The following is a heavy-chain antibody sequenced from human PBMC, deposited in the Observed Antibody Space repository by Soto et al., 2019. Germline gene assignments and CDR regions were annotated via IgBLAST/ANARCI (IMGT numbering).Heavy chain of an antibody. Sequence: PSETLSLTCSVSGGSISSYFKNWIRQAPGKGLEWIGCIYDNGDANYNPSLKSRVTLALDTSKNQFSLKLTSVTAADTAVYYCVSSRTAVFGDALDIWALGTMVTVSS. CDR1: GGSISSYF. CDR2: IYDNGDA. D-gene: IGHD3-3*01. J-gene: IGHJ3*02. CDR3: VSSRTAVFGDALDI. V-gene: IGHV4-59*03.